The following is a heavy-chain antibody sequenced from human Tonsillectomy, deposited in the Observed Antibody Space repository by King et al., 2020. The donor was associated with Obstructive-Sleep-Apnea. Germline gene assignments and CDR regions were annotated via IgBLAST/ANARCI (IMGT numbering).Heavy chain of an antibody. Sequence: VQLVESGGGVVQPGTSLRLSCAASGFSFSTRDIHWVCQAPGTGLEWVALISWNERDKYYADSVKGRFTISRDNSKNTLYLEMNGLRAEDTAAYYCAKGEWSSRSIDYWGQGTLVTVSS. CDR1: GFSFSTRD. J-gene: IGHJ4*02. V-gene: IGHV3-30*18. D-gene: IGHD6-13*01. CDR2: ISWNERDK. CDR3: AKGEWSSRSIDY.